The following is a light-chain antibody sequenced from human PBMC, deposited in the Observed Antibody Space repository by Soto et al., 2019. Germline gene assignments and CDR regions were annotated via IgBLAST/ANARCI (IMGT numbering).Light chain of an antibody. CDR1: LSLSSSF. Sequence: EIVLTQSPDTLSLSPGERATLSCRDSLSLSSSFLAWYHQKPGQAPRLLIYRASSRATGIPDRFTGSGSGTDFTLTISILEPEDFAVYYCPQYESSPLTFGGGTKVEIK. V-gene: IGKV3-20*01. J-gene: IGKJ4*01. CDR2: RAS. CDR3: PQYESSPLT.